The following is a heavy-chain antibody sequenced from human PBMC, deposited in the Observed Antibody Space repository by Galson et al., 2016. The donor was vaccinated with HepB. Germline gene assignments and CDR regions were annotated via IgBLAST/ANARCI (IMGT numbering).Heavy chain of an antibody. V-gene: IGHV5-51*01. CDR2: IYPGDSET. Sequence: QSGAEVKKSGESLQISCKASGYTFITKWIGWVRQMPGKGLEWMGIIYPGDSETRYSPSFQGQVTFSADKSISTAYLQGSSLKASATAMYYCATSGSYGDFDYWGQGTLVIVSS. D-gene: IGHD1-26*01. CDR3: ATSGSYGDFDY. J-gene: IGHJ4*02. CDR1: GYTFITKW.